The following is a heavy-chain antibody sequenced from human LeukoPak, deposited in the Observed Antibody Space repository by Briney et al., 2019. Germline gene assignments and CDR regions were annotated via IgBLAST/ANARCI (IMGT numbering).Heavy chain of an antibody. J-gene: IGHJ4*02. CDR2: INHSGST. V-gene: IGHV4-39*07. CDR3: ARLDDSSGYADY. D-gene: IGHD3-22*01. CDR1: GVSISSGNYY. Sequence: SETLSLTCTVSGVSISSGNYYWSWIRQPPGKGLEWIGEINHSGSTNYNPSLKSRVTISVDTSKNQFSLKLSSVTAADTAVYYCARLDDSSGYADYWGQGTLVTVSS.